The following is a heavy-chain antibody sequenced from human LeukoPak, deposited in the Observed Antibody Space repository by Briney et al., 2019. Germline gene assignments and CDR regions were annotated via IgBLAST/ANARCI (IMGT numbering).Heavy chain of an antibody. V-gene: IGHV3-48*04. CDR3: AKGKSQTGAIDY. J-gene: IGHJ4*02. CDR1: GFTFGINS. D-gene: IGHD7-27*01. CDR2: INGGADAI. Sequence: GGSLRLSCAASGFTFGINSVNWVRQAPGKGLEWVSYINGGADAIYYADSVRGRFTISRDNTKNSLYLQMNSLRAEDTAVYYCAKGKSQTGAIDYWGQGTLVTVSS.